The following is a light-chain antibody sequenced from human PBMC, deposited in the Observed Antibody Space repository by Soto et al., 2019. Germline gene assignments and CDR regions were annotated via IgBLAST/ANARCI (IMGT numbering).Light chain of an antibody. Sequence: DLVMTQSPLSLPVTPGEPASISCRSSQSLLHSNGYNYLDWYLQKPGQSPRLLIYLGSNRASGVPDRFSGSGSGTDFTLKISRVEAEDVGVYYCMQTLQTPPYTFGQGTKLEI. V-gene: IGKV2-28*01. CDR1: QSLLHSNGYNY. J-gene: IGKJ2*01. CDR2: LGS. CDR3: MQTLQTPPYT.